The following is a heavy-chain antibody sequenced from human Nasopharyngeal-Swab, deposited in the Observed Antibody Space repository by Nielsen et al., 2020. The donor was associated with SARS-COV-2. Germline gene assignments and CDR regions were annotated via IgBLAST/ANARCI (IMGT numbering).Heavy chain of an antibody. D-gene: IGHD3-3*01. Sequence: ASVKVSCKASGYTFTSYAMHWVRQAPGQRLEWMGWINAGNGNTKYSQKFQGRVTITRDTSANTAYMELSSLRSEDTAVYYCARAVRYYDFWSGYSPGFESYYYYGMDVWGQGTTVTVSS. CDR2: INAGNGNT. CDR1: GYTFTSYA. V-gene: IGHV1-3*01. CDR3: ARAVRYYDFWSGYSPGFESYYYYGMDV. J-gene: IGHJ6*02.